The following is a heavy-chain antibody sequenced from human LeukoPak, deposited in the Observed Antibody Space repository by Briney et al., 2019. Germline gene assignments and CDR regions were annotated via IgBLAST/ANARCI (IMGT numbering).Heavy chain of an antibody. CDR1: GGSFSGYY. CDR3: ARELREIAPYYFDL. J-gene: IGHJ4*02. V-gene: IGHV4-34*01. Sequence: SETLSLTCAVYGGSFSGYYWSWIRQPPGKGLEWIGEINHSGSTNYNPSLKSRVTISVDTSKNQFSLKLTSVTAADTALYHCARELREIAPYYFDLWGQGILVTVS. D-gene: IGHD3-10*01. CDR2: INHSGST.